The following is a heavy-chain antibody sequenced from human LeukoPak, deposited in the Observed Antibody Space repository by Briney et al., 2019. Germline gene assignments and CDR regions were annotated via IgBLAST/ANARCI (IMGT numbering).Heavy chain of an antibody. V-gene: IGHV1-2*02. CDR3: ARGPLEYCSGGSCYSGRNWFDP. CDR1: GYTFTSYD. CDR2: INPNSGDT. J-gene: IGHJ5*02. D-gene: IGHD2-15*01. Sequence: ASVTVSCKASGYTFTSYDINWVRQAPGHGLEWMGWINPNSGDTNYAQKFQGRVTMTRDTSISTAYMDLRRLKSDDTAVYFCARGPLEYCSGGSCYSGRNWFDPWGQGTLVTVSS.